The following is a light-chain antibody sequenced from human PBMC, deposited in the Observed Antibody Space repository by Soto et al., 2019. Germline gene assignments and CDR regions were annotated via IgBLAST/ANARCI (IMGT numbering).Light chain of an antibody. CDR3: TSYTNRYTYV. CDR1: RTDVDGYDY. Sequence: QSALTQPASVSGSPGQSIAISCTGVRTDVDGYDYVSWYQQHPGKAPKLMIYNVSNRPSGVSNRFSGSKSGNTGSLTISGLQAEDEADYYCTSYTNRYTYVFGTGTKVTVL. V-gene: IGLV2-14*03. J-gene: IGLJ1*01. CDR2: NVS.